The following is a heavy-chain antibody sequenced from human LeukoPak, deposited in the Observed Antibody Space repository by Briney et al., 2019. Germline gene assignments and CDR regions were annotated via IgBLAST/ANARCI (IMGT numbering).Heavy chain of an antibody. Sequence: TSETLSLTCTVSGASVSSASYWTWIRQPPGKGVEWIAHIYNGVNTNYNPSLKSRVTISVDTSKNQFSLRLNSVTAADTAVYYCARSRAFNSGAFDPWGQGSLVTVSS. J-gene: IGHJ5*02. CDR3: ARSRAFNSGAFDP. CDR2: IYNGVNT. CDR1: GASVSSASY. D-gene: IGHD1-26*01. V-gene: IGHV4-61*01.